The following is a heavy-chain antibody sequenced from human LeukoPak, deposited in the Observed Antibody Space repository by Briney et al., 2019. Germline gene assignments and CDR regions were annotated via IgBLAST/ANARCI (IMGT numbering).Heavy chain of an antibody. CDR1: GFTFSSYA. J-gene: IGHJ6*02. Sequence: GGSLRLSCAASGFTFSSYAMSWVRQAPGKGLEWVSAISRSGGSTYYADSVKGRFTISRDNSKNTLYLQMNSLRAEDTAVYYCAKETVYYGAGSYYGGMDVWGQGTTVTVSS. CDR2: ISRSGGST. CDR3: AKETVYYGAGSYYGGMDV. D-gene: IGHD3-10*01. V-gene: IGHV3-23*01.